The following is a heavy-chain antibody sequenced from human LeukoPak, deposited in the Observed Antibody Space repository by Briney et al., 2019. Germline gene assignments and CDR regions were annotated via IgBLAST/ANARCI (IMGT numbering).Heavy chain of an antibody. CDR1: GGSITGYY. Sequence: KPSETLSLTCTVSGGSITGYYWNWIRQPAGQGLEWLGHVYSSGVGNYNPSLTSRVTMSVDTSKNQFSLKLTSLTAADTAVYYCAREEFLHEIDSSGYFVYWGQGTLVTVSS. J-gene: IGHJ4*02. CDR2: VYSSGVG. V-gene: IGHV4-4*07. D-gene: IGHD3-22*01. CDR3: AREEFLHEIDSSGYFVY.